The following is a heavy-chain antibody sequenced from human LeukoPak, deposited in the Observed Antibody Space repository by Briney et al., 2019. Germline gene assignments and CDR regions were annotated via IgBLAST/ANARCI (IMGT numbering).Heavy chain of an antibody. CDR3: GRGHWGLDY. D-gene: IGHD7-27*01. V-gene: IGHV3-11*04. CDR2: ISNSGSSI. CDR1: GFTFSDSY. Sequence: GGSLRLSCAASGFTFSDSYMTWVRQAPGKGREGVSYISNSGSSIYYADSVKGRFTTSRDNAKSSLYLQMNSLRAEDTAVYYCGRGHWGLDYWGQGALVTVSS. J-gene: IGHJ4*02.